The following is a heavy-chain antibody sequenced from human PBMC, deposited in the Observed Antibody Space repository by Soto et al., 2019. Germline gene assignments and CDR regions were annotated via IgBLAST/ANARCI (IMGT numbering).Heavy chain of an antibody. CDR3: AREIAVAGPHKYYFDY. CDR2: TYYRSKWYN. CDR1: GDSVSSNSAA. Sequence: PSQTLSLTCAISGDSVSSNSAAWNWIRQSPSRGLEWLGRTYYRSKWYNDYAVSVKSRITINPDTSKNQFSLQLNSVTPEDTAVYYCAREIAVAGPHKYYFDYWGQGTLVTVSS. V-gene: IGHV6-1*01. J-gene: IGHJ4*02. D-gene: IGHD6-19*01.